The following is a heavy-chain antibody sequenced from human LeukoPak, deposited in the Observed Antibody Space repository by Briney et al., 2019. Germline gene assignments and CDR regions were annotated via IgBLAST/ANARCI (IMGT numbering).Heavy chain of an antibody. CDR1: GFTFNNYD. J-gene: IGHJ4*02. Sequence: GGSLRLSCAASGFTFNNYDMNWVRQAPGKGLEWVSYVSAGSITIYYADSVKGRFTIPRDNAKDSLYLQMNSLRDEDTAVYYCARGHYSFDYWGQGTLVTVSS. V-gene: IGHV3-48*02. CDR2: VSAGSITI. CDR3: ARGHYSFDY.